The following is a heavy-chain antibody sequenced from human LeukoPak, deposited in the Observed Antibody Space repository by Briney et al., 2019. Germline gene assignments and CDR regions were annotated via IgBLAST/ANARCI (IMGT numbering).Heavy chain of an antibody. CDR2: ISSSSSTI. D-gene: IGHD7-27*01. J-gene: IGHJ4*02. CDR1: GFTFSSYS. V-gene: IGHV3-48*04. Sequence: GGSLRLSCAASGFTFSSYSMNWVRQAPGKGLEWVSYISSSSSTIYYADSVKGRFTISRDNAKNSLYLQMNSLRAEDTAVYYCARPAGPRTGAFDYWGQGTLVTVSS. CDR3: ARPAGPRTGAFDY.